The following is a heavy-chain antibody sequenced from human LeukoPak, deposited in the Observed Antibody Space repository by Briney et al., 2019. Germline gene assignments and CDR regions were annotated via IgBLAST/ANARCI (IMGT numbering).Heavy chain of an antibody. CDR3: ARVLLCGYSYGFENPSLNWFDP. CDR1: GYTFTSYV. D-gene: IGHD5-18*01. Sequence: GASVKVSCKTSGYTFTSYVITWVRQAPAQGLEGMGWINDYNCDTNYPQKLQGRVTMTTDTSTSTAYMEVRSLRSDDTAVYYCARVLLCGYSYGFENPSLNWFDPWGQGTLVTVSS. J-gene: IGHJ5*02. V-gene: IGHV1-18*01. CDR2: INDYNCDT.